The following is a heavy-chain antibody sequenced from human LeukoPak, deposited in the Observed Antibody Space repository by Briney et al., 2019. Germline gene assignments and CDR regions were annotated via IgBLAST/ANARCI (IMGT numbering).Heavy chain of an antibody. D-gene: IGHD5-18*01. Sequence: SETLSLTCTVSGVSMSSYYWSWIRQPPGKGLEWIGYLHHSGSANYNPSLKSRVTISVDTSKNQFYLKLSSMTAADTAFYYCARNLGYSGSHWFDPWGQGTLVTVSS. CDR1: GVSMSSYY. CDR2: LHHSGSA. J-gene: IGHJ5*02. CDR3: ARNLGYSGSHWFDP. V-gene: IGHV4-59*01.